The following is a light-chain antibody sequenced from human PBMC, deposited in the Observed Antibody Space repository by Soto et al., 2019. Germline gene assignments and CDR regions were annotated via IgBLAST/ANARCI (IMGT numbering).Light chain of an antibody. V-gene: IGKV3-20*01. Sequence: EIVLTQSPATLSLSPGERATLSCRASQSVSSTYLAWYQQKPGQAPRLLIYGASSRATGIPDRFSGSGSGTDFTLTISRLEPEDFAVYYCQQYGSFSITFGQGTRLEN. CDR1: QSVSSTY. J-gene: IGKJ5*01. CDR2: GAS. CDR3: QQYGSFSIT.